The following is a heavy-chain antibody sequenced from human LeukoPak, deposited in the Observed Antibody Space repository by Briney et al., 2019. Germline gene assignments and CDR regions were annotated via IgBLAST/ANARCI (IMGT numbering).Heavy chain of an antibody. CDR2: INGDGSST. J-gene: IGHJ6*02. D-gene: IGHD5-24*01. CDR3: VRDRGYVMDV. V-gene: IGHV3-74*01. CDR1: GFTFSSYW. Sequence: PGGSLRLSCAASGFTFSSYWMHWVRQAPGKGLVWVSRINGDGSSTSYADSVKGRFTISRDNAKNTLYLQMNSLRAEDTAVYYCVRDRGYVMDVWGQGTTVTVSS.